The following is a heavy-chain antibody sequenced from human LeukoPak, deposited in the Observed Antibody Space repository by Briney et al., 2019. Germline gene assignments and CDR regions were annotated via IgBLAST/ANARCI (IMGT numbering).Heavy chain of an antibody. Sequence: GGSLRLSCAASGFTFSGYSMNWVRQAPGKGLEWVSSISSSRSYRYYADSVKGRFTISRDNAKNSLYLQMNSLRVEDTAVYYCARAPFYYDSSGYPYFDGWGQGTLVTVSS. CDR2: ISSSRSYR. J-gene: IGHJ4*02. V-gene: IGHV3-21*01. D-gene: IGHD3-22*01. CDR1: GFTFSGYS. CDR3: ARAPFYYDSSGYPYFDG.